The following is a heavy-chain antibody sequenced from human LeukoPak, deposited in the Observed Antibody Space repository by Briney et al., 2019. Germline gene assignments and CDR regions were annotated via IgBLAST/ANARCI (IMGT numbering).Heavy chain of an antibody. Sequence: SETLSLTCAVYGGSFSGYYWSWIRQPPGKGLEWIGEINHSGSTNYNPSLKSRVTISVDTSRNQFSLKLSSVTAADTAVYYCARGGEYGSGSYYKYWGQGTLVTVSS. CDR3: ARGGEYGSGSYYKY. J-gene: IGHJ4*02. V-gene: IGHV4-34*01. CDR2: INHSGST. CDR1: GGSFSGYY. D-gene: IGHD3-10*01.